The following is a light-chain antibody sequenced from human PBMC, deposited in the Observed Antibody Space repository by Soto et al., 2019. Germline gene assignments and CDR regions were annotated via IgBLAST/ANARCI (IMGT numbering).Light chain of an antibody. CDR3: LQDYNYPLT. V-gene: IGKV1-6*01. CDR1: QGIRND. Sequence: AIQMTQSPASLSASVGDRVTITRRASQGIRNDLGWYQQKPGKAPKLLIYAASSLQSGVPSRFSGSGSGTDFTLTISSLQPEDFATYYCLQDYNYPLTCGGGTKVEIK. J-gene: IGKJ4*01. CDR2: AAS.